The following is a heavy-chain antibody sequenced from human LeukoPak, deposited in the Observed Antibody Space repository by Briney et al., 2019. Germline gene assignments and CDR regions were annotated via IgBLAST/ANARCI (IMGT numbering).Heavy chain of an antibody. CDR3: ARGPPEKTYSDY. CDR2: MKPNNGDT. CDR1: GYTFTSYD. Sequence: ASVKVSFKASGYTFTSYDINWVRQATGQGLEWMGWMKPNNGDTGYAQKFQGRVTMTRNTAINTAYLELNSLTSEDTAVYFCARGPPEKTYSDYWGQGTLVTVSS. V-gene: IGHV1-8*01. D-gene: IGHD4-11*01. J-gene: IGHJ4*02.